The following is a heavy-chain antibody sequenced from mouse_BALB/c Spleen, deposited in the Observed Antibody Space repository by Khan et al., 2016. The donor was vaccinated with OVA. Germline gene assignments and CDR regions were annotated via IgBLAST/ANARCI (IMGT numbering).Heavy chain of an antibody. V-gene: IGHV5-6*01. Sequence: EVVLVESGGDLVKPGGSLKLSCVASGFTFSAYSMSWVRQTPDKRLEWVATISSGADYTYYPDGVKGRFTISRDNAKNTLYLQMSSLKSEDTAMYYCASHLTGSFAYWGQGTLVTVSA. CDR2: ISSGADYT. CDR3: ASHLTGSFAY. D-gene: IGHD4-1*01. J-gene: IGHJ3*01. CDR1: GFTFSAYS.